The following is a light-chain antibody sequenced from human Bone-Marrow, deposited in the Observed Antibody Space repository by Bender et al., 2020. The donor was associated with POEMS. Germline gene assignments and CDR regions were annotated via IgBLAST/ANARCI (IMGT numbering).Light chain of an antibody. CDR2: EVS. J-gene: IGLJ3*02. CDR3: AVWDDSLNGWV. Sequence: QSALTQPASVSGSPGQSITISCTGTSSDVGSNNFVSWYQQYPGKAPKLMIYEVSKRPSGVSNRFSGSKSGNTASLTISGLQSEDEADYYCAVWDDSLNGWVFGGGTKLTVL. CDR1: SSDVGSNNF. V-gene: IGLV2-23*02.